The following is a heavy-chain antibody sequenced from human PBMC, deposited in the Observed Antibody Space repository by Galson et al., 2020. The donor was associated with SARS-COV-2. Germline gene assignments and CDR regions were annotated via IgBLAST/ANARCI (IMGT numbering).Heavy chain of an antibody. Sequence: ASVKVSCKASGYTFNDYYFHWVRQAPGQGLEWMGWIRSIGGTRYAQKFQGRVTLTSDTTISTAYMELSSLRSDDTAVYYCTTSRDHYYYGMAVWGQGTTVTVSS. D-gene: IGHD1-1*01. CDR1: GYTFNDYY. J-gene: IGHJ6*02. CDR2: IRSIGGT. CDR3: TTSRDHYYYGMAV. V-gene: IGHV1-2*02.